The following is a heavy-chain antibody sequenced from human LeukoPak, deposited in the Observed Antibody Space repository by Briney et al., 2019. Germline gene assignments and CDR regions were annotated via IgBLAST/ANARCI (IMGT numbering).Heavy chain of an antibody. D-gene: IGHD3-3*01. V-gene: IGHV4-39*01. CDR1: GGSITSSSYY. J-gene: IGHJ5*02. CDR2: IYYSGST. CDR3: ARLLRFSNWFDP. Sequence: SETLSLTCTVSGGSITSSSYYWGWNRQPPGKGLEWLGSIYYSGSTFYNPSLKSRVTISVDASKNQFSLKLTSVTAADTAVYYCARLLRFSNWFDPWGQGTLVTVSS.